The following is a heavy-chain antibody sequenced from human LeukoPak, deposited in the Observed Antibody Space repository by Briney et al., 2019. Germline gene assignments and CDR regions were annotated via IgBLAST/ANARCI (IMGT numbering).Heavy chain of an antibody. V-gene: IGHV3-48*01. Sequence: GGSLRLSCAASAFTFSDYSMNWVRQAPGKGLEWISYISGRSSTIYYADSVRGRFTISRDNAKNSMYLQMNSLRAEDTAVYYCARGRLTSGSYFFDYWGQGTLVTVSS. CDR3: ARGRLTSGSYFFDY. CDR2: ISGRSSTI. D-gene: IGHD1-26*01. CDR1: AFTFSDYS. J-gene: IGHJ4*02.